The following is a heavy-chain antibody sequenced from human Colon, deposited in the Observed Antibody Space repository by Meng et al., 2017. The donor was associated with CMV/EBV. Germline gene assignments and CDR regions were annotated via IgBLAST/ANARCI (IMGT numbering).Heavy chain of an antibody. D-gene: IGHD5-18*01. CDR2: ISGGGRAT. J-gene: IGHJ4*02. CDR3: AKEGYFRGFVN. Sequence: GESLKISCAASGFGFSETYMGWIRQAPGKGLEWLSYISGGGRATYYADSVKDRIHISRDNAKNTLYLQLNNLRAEDTALYYCAKEGYFRGFVNWGQGTLVTVSS. CDR1: GFGFSETY. V-gene: IGHV3-11*01.